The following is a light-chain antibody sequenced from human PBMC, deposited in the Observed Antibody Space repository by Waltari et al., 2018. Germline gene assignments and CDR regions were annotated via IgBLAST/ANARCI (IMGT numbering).Light chain of an antibody. CDR2: DVS. J-gene: IGLJ3*02. CDR3: CSYAGSYTGV. V-gene: IGLV2-11*01. CDR1: STAVGGYNY. Sequence: QSALTQPRPVSGSPGPSVPISCPGTSTAVGGYNYVSWYHQHPGKAPKLMIDDVSKRPSGVPDRFSGSKSGNTASLTISGLQAEDEADYYCCSYAGSYTGVFGGGTKLTVL.